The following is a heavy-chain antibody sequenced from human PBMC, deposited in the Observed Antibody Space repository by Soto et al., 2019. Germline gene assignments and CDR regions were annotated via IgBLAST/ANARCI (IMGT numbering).Heavy chain of an antibody. V-gene: IGHV3-21*01. CDR2: ISSSSSYI. CDR1: GFSFSSYS. CDR3: ARERWIQTRMDA. J-gene: IGHJ6*02. D-gene: IGHD5-18*01. Sequence: GGSLTLSCAASGFSFSSYSMNWVRQAPGKGLEWVSSISSSSSYIYYADSVKGRVTISRDNAKNTLYLQMSSLRAEDTAVYYCARERWIQTRMDAWGQGTTVTVSS.